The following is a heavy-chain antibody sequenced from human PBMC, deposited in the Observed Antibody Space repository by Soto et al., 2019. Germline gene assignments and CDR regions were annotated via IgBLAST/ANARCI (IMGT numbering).Heavy chain of an antibody. V-gene: IGHV1-18*01. Sequence: GASVKVSCKASGYTFTSYGISWVRQAPGQGLEWMGWISAYNGNTNYAQKLQGRVTMTTDTSTSTAYMELRSLRSDDTAVYYCARTESRITRFLEWLPTSDPWGQGTLVTVSS. CDR3: ARTESRITRFLEWLPTSDP. J-gene: IGHJ5*02. CDR2: ISAYNGNT. D-gene: IGHD3-3*01. CDR1: GYTFTSYG.